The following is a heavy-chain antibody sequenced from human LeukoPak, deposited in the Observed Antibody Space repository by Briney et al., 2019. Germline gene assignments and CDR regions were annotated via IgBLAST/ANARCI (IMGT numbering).Heavy chain of an antibody. CDR1: GFTFSNYA. CDR2: ISNSGGST. Sequence: GGSLRLSCVASGFTFSNYAMSWVRQTPGKGLEWVSAISNSGGSTYNADSVKGRFTISRDSSKNTVYLQMNSLRAEDTAVYYCAKRYCSGGSCCPDYWGQGTRVTVSS. D-gene: IGHD2-15*01. J-gene: IGHJ4*02. V-gene: IGHV3-23*01. CDR3: AKRYCSGGSCCPDY.